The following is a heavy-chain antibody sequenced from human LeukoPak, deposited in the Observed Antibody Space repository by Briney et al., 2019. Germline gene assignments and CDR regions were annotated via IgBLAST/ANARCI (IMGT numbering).Heavy chain of an antibody. CDR2: INHSGST. CDR3: ARKAIFGVVEGPRFDP. CDR1: GGSFSGYY. Sequence: SETLSLTCAVYGGSFSGYYWSWIRRPPGKGLEWIGEINHSGSTNYNPSLKSRVTISVDTSKNQFSLKLSSVTAADTAVYYCARKAIFGVVEGPRFDPWGQGTLVTVSS. J-gene: IGHJ5*02. D-gene: IGHD3-3*01. V-gene: IGHV4-34*01.